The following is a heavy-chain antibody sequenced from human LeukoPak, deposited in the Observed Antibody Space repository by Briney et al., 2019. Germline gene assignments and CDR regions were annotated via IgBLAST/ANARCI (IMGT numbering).Heavy chain of an antibody. Sequence: GGSLRLSCAASGFTFSSYSMNWVRQAPGKGLEWVSSISSSSSYIYYADSVKGRFTISRDNAKNSLYLQMNSLRAEDTAVYYCARAKRPAAIFYYYYMDVWGKGTTVTVSS. CDR1: GFTFSSYS. CDR2: ISSSSSYI. CDR3: ARAKRPAAIFYYYYMDV. J-gene: IGHJ6*03. V-gene: IGHV3-21*01. D-gene: IGHD2-2*01.